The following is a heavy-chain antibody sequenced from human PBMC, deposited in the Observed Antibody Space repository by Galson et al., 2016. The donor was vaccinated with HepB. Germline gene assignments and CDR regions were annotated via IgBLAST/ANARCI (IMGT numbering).Heavy chain of an antibody. J-gene: IGHJ4*02. Sequence: SLRLSCAASGFAFSTYAMRWVRQAPGKGLEWVSSISGSGGTTYFADSVKGRFTISRDNSKNTLYLQMNSLRAEDTAVYYCANSWGGNPIDYRGQGILVTVSS. CDR1: GFAFSTYA. V-gene: IGHV3-23*01. D-gene: IGHD3-16*01. CDR2: ISGSGGTT. CDR3: ANSWGGNPIDY.